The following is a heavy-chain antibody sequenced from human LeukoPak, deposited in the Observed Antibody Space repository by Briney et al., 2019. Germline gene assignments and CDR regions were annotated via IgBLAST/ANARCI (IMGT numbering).Heavy chain of an antibody. Sequence: PGGSLRLSCAASGFTFSSYAMHWVRQAPGKGLEWVAVISYDGSNKYYADSVKGRFTISRDNSKNTLYLQMNSLRAEDTAVYYCAREYVLLWFGELLPPDYWGQGTLVTVSS. V-gene: IGHV3-30*04. CDR2: ISYDGSNK. CDR3: AREYVLLWFGELLPPDY. D-gene: IGHD3-10*01. CDR1: GFTFSSYA. J-gene: IGHJ4*02.